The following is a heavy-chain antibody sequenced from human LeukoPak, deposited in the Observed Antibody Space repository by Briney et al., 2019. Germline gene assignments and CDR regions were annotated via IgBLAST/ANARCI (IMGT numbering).Heavy chain of an antibody. J-gene: IGHJ4*02. D-gene: IGHD2-15*01. V-gene: IGHV3-74*01. CDR1: GFTFSNYW. Sequence: PGGSLRLSCAASGFTFSNYWIYWVRQGPGKGLVWVSRIKTDGSSTTYADSVKGRFTISRDNAKNTLYLQMNSLRAEDTAVYYCVRGYCVGSSCSRAYWGQGTLVTVSS. CDR3: VRGYCVGSSCSRAY. CDR2: IKTDGSST.